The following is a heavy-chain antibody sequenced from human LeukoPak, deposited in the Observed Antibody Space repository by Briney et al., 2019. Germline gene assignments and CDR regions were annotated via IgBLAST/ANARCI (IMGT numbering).Heavy chain of an antibody. CDR2: INHSGST. CDR3: ARVLMDIVVVPAAICLDY. V-gene: IGHV4-34*01. D-gene: IGHD2-2*03. CDR1: GGSFSGYY. J-gene: IGHJ4*01. Sequence: SETLSLTCAVYGGSFSGYYWSWIRQPPGKGLEWIGEINHSGSTNYNPPLKRRVTISVDTSKNQFSLKLKSVSTADTAVYYCARVLMDIVVVPAAICLDYWGHGTLVTVSS.